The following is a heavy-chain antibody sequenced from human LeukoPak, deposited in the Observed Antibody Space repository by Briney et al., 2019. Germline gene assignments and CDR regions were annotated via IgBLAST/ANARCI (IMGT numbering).Heavy chain of an antibody. CDR2: IYPGDSDT. Sequence: GESLKISCKGSGYSFTSYWIGWVRQMPGKGLEWMGIIYPGDSDTRYSPSFQGQVTFSADKSISTAYLQWSSLKASDTAMYYCARTTDDNGDYGGLYGMDVWGKGTTVTVSS. CDR1: GYSFTSYW. CDR3: ARTTDDNGDYGGLYGMDV. D-gene: IGHD4-17*01. V-gene: IGHV5-51*01. J-gene: IGHJ6*04.